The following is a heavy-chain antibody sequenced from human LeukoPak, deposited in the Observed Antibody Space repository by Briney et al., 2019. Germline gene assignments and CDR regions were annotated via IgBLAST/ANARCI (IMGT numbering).Heavy chain of an antibody. CDR3: AGRGSHDAFDI. Sequence: PGRSLRLSCAASGFTFDDYAMHWVRQAPGKGLEWVSGISWNSGSIGYADSVKGRFTISRDNAKNSLYLQMNSLRAEDTAVYYCAGRGSHDAFDIWGQGTMVTVPS. CDR2: ISWNSGSI. CDR1: GFTFDDYA. D-gene: IGHD1-26*01. J-gene: IGHJ3*02. V-gene: IGHV3-9*01.